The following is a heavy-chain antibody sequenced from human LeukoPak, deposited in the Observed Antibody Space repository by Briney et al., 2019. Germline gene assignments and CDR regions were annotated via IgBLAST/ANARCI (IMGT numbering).Heavy chain of an antibody. J-gene: IGHJ4*02. CDR1: GGSFSGYY. CDR2: INHSGST. D-gene: IGHD3-3*01. Sequence: SETLSLTCAAYGGSFSGYYWSWIRQPPGKGLEWIGEINHSGSTNYNPSLKSRVTISVDTSKNQFSLKLSSVTAADTAVYYCARGRGTYYDFWSGYYFGYWGQGTLVTVTS. CDR3: ARGRGTYYDFWSGYYFGY. V-gene: IGHV4-34*01.